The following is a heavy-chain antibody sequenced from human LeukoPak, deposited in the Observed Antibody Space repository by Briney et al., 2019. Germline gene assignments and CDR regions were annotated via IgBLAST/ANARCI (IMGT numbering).Heavy chain of an antibody. V-gene: IGHV5-51*01. J-gene: IGHJ4*02. CDR3: VRDISGYYPPYYFDD. CDR1: GYTFTNYW. CDR2: IYPGDSDT. D-gene: IGHD3-22*01. Sequence: GESLKISCKGSGYTFTNYWIGWVRQMPGKGLEFMGIIYPGDSDTRYSPSFEGHVTISADKSISTAYLQWSSLKASDTAMYYCVRDISGYYPPYYFDDWGQGTLVTVSS.